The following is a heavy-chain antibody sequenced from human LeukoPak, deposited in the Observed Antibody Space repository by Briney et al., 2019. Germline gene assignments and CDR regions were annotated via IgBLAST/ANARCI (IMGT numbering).Heavy chain of an antibody. CDR3: ARRGYSYGVGNWFDP. CDR2: ISSSSSYI. CDR1: GFTFSSYS. J-gene: IGHJ5*02. Sequence: GGSLRLSCAASGFTFSSYSMNWVRQAPGKGLEWVSSISSSSSYIYYADSVKGRFTISRDNSKNTLYLQMNSLRAEDTAVYYCARRGYSYGVGNWFDPWGQGTLVTVSS. V-gene: IGHV3-21*01. D-gene: IGHD5-18*01.